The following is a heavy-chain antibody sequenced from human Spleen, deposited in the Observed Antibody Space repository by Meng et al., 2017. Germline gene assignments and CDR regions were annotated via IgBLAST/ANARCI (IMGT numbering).Heavy chain of an antibody. J-gene: IGHJ5*02. CDR3: ASQVFSGLNWFGP. CDR1: GGAPSRNTW. D-gene: IGHD3-10*01. V-gene: IGHV4-4*03. Sequence: QEPGHGLLKPPRTLSPTCAFSGGAPSRNTWWTWVRQPPGKGLEWIGEIYHSGSTNYNPSLKSRVPMSVDKSKNQFSLKLSSVPAADTAVYYCASQVFSGLNWFGPWGQGTLVTVSS. CDR2: IYHSGST.